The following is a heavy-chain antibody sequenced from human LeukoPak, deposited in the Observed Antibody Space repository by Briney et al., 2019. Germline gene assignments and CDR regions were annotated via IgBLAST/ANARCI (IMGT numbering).Heavy chain of an antibody. CDR1: GGSISYYY. CDR2: IYYSGTT. J-gene: IGHJ4*02. CDR3: AREDPQTTVPEGMDV. V-gene: IGHV4-59*01. D-gene: IGHD4-17*01. Sequence: SETLSLTCTVSGGSISYYYWSWIRQSPGKGLEWIGYIYYSGTTNYNPSLKSRVTIAVDTSKNQFSLQLRSVTAADTAVYYCAREDPQTTVPEGMDVWDQGTLVTVSP.